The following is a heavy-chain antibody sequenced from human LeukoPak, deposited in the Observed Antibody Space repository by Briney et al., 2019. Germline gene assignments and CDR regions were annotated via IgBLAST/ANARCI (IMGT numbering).Heavy chain of an antibody. D-gene: IGHD3-10*01. Sequence: PSETLSLTCTVSGYSISSGYYWGWIRQPPGKGLEWIGYIYYSGSTNYNPSLKSRVTISVDTSKNQFSLKLSSVTAADTAVYYCAREGGGDGGSYYYYYYMDVWGKGTTVTVSS. CDR1: GYSISSGYY. J-gene: IGHJ6*03. CDR3: AREGGGDGGSYYYYYYMDV. V-gene: IGHV4-61*01. CDR2: IYYSGST.